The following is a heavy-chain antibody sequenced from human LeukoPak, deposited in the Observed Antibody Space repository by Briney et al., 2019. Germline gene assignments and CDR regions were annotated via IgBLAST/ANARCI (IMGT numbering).Heavy chain of an antibody. Sequence: GGSLRLSCAASGFTFSSYSMNWVRQAPGKGLEWVSSISSSSSYIYYADSVKGRFTISRDNAKNSLYLQMNSLRAEDTAVYYCARGLPIAVAGSRQAPDYWGQGTLVAVSS. V-gene: IGHV3-21*01. CDR3: ARGLPIAVAGSRQAPDY. CDR2: ISSSSSYI. D-gene: IGHD6-19*01. CDR1: GFTFSSYS. J-gene: IGHJ4*02.